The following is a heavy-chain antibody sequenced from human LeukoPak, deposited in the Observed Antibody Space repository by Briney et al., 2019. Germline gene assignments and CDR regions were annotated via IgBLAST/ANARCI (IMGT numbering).Heavy chain of an antibody. CDR1: GGTFSSYG. J-gene: IGHJ4*02. CDR2: IIPIFHTP. Sequence: GASVKVSCKDSGGTFSSYGISWVRQAPGQGLEWMGGIIPIFHTPHYAQKFQGKVTITTDESANTAFMELSSLRSEDTAVYYCARDRPGGEIVAPFDYWGQGTLVTVSS. CDR3: ARDRPGGEIVAPFDY. V-gene: IGHV1-69*05. D-gene: IGHD5-12*01.